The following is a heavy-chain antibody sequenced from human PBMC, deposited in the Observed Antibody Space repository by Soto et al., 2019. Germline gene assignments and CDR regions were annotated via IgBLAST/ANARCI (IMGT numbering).Heavy chain of an antibody. CDR1: GFTFSSYS. J-gene: IGHJ4*01. CDR3: ARDFEVGGVVKKGIDY. CDR2: ISSSSSYI. Sequence: EVPLVESGGGLVKPGGSLRLSCAASGFTFSSYSMNWVRQAPGKGLEWVSSISSSSSYIYYADSVKGRFTISRDNDKNSGDLQMNSLRAEDTAVYYCARDFEVGGVVKKGIDYWGHGTLVTVCS. V-gene: IGHV3-21*04. D-gene: IGHD3-10*01.